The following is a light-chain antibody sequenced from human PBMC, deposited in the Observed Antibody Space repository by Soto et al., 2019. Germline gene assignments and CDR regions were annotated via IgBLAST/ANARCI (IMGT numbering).Light chain of an antibody. Sequence: DIVVTQTPLSSPVALGQAASISCRSSQSLVHKDGNTYLSWFHQRPGQPPRLLIYKVSVRFSGVPDRVSGSGAGTDFTLTISRVETEDVGVYYCMQATHSPWTFGQGTKVEIK. J-gene: IGKJ1*01. V-gene: IGKV2-24*01. CDR1: QSLVHKDGNTY. CDR2: KVS. CDR3: MQATHSPWT.